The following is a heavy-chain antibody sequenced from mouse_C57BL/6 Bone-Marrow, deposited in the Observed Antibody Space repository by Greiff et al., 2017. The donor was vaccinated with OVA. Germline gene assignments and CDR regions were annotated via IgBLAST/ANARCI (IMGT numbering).Heavy chain of an antibody. J-gene: IGHJ4*01. V-gene: IGHV1-59*01. D-gene: IGHD1-1*01. CDR2: IDPSDSYT. CDR1: GYTFTSYW. Sequence: QVQLQQPGAELVRPGTSVKLSCKASGYTFTSYWMHWVKQRPGQGLEWIGVIDPSDSYTNYNQKFKGKATLTVDTSSSTAYMQLSSLTSEDSAVYYCALYYYGPPMYYAMDYWGQGTSVTVSS. CDR3: ALYYYGPPMYYAMDY.